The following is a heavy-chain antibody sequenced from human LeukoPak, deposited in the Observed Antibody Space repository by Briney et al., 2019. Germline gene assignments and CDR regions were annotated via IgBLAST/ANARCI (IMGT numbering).Heavy chain of an antibody. CDR3: AVHLPGDYLDP. J-gene: IGHJ5*02. CDR2: MNPDGGNT. D-gene: IGHD4-17*01. Sequence: ASVKVSCKASGYTFTIYDINWVRQAAGQGLEWMGWMNPDGGNTDFAQKFQGRVTMTRNTSISTAYMELSSLTSEDTAVYYCAVHLPGDYLDPWGQGTLVTVSS. CDR1: GYTFTIYD. V-gene: IGHV1-8*01.